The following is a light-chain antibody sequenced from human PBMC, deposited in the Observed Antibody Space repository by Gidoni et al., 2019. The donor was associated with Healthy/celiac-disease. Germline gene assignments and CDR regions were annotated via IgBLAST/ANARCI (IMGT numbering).Light chain of an antibody. CDR1: SSDVGSYNL. CDR3: CSYAGSSTFHYV. J-gene: IGLJ1*01. Sequence: QSALTQSASVSGSPGQSSTISCTGTSSDVGSYNLVSWYQQHPGKAPKLMIYEVSKRPSGVSNRFSGSKSGNTASLTISGLQAEDEADYYCCSYAGSSTFHYVFGTGTKVTVL. CDR2: EVS. V-gene: IGLV2-23*02.